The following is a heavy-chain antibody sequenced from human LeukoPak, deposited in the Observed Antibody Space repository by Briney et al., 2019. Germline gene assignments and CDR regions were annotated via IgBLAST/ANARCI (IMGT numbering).Heavy chain of an antibody. Sequence: PGGSLRLSCAASGFTFSSYGMHWVRQAPGKGLEWLTVISHDGNNKYYADSVKGRFTISRDNSKNTLYLQMNSLRAEDTAVYYCAKDNSNYYDNTGYWGQGTPVTVSS. V-gene: IGHV3-30*18. CDR3: AKDNSNYYDNTGY. D-gene: IGHD3-22*01. CDR2: ISHDGNNK. J-gene: IGHJ4*02. CDR1: GFTFSSYG.